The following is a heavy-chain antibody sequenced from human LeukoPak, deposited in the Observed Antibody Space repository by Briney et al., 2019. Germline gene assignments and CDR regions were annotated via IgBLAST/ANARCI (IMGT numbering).Heavy chain of an antibody. D-gene: IGHD3-22*01. Sequence: SETLSLTCAVSGGSISSSNWWSWVRQPPGKGLEWIGSIYYSGSTYYNPSLKSRVTISVDTSKNQFSLKLSSVTAADTAVYYCARQVAFLEDSSVMGHDYWGQGTLVTVSS. V-gene: IGHV4-39*01. CDR1: GGSISSSNW. CDR3: ARQVAFLEDSSVMGHDY. J-gene: IGHJ4*02. CDR2: IYYSGST.